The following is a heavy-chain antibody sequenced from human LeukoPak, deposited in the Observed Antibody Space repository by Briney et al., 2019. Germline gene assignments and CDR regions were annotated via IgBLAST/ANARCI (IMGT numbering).Heavy chain of an antibody. CDR2: IYSGGST. CDR3: ARLPGGRQLN. Sequence: GGSLTLTCAASGFAVSSTYMSWVRQAPRKGLDWVSVIYSGGSTYYADSVKGRFTISRDNSKNMVYLQMNSLRAEDTAVYYCARLPGGRQLNWGQGTLVTVPS. D-gene: IGHD1-1*01. V-gene: IGHV3-53*01. J-gene: IGHJ4*02. CDR1: GFAVSSTY.